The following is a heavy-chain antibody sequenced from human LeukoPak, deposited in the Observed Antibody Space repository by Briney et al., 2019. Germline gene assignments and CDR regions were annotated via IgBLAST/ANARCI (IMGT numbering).Heavy chain of an antibody. D-gene: IGHD3-10*01. CDR2: INSNGNST. V-gene: IGHV3-74*01. CDR3: ARDVGDSDVSWNWFDP. Sequence: PGGSLRLSCAASGFTFSSYWMHWVRQAPGKGLVWVSRINSNGNSTNYADSVKGRFTISRDNAKNTVYLQMNSLRAEDTAVYYCARDVGDSDVSWNWFDPWGQGTLVTVSS. J-gene: IGHJ5*02. CDR1: GFTFSSYW.